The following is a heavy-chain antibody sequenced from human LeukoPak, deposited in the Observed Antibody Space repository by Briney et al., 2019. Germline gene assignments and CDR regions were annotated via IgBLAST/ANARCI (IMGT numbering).Heavy chain of an antibody. D-gene: IGHD3-16*01. CDR3: AREGGSYLYGYFDY. J-gene: IGHJ4*02. CDR1: GFTFSGSG. CDR2: IWYDGSNK. Sequence: GRSLRLSCAASGFTFSGSGMHWVRQAPGKGLEWVAVIWYDGSNKYYADSVKGRFIISRDNSKNTVYLQMNSLSAEDTAVYYCAREGGSYLYGYFDYWGQGTLVTVSS. V-gene: IGHV3-33*01.